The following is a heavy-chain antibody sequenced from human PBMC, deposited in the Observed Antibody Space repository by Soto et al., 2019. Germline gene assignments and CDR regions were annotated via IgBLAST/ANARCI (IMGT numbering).Heavy chain of an antibody. Sequence: QVQLVQSGAEVKKPGASVKVSCKASGYTFTSYDINWVRQATGQGLEWMGWMNPNSGNTGYAQKFQGTVTMTRNTSISTAYMELSSLRSEDTAVYYCARLYYYDSSGYPAFDLWGRGTLVTVSS. CDR3: ARLYYYDSSGYPAFDL. CDR1: GYTFTSYD. V-gene: IGHV1-8*01. D-gene: IGHD3-22*01. J-gene: IGHJ2*01. CDR2: MNPNSGNT.